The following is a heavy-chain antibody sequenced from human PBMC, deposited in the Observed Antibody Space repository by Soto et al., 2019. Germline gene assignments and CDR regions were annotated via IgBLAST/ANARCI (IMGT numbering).Heavy chain of an antibody. CDR2: INPNNGAT. J-gene: IGHJ4*02. D-gene: IGHD3-3*01. CDR3: ARDASPDFWSGYYDY. Sequence: HLVQSGAEVKQPGASVRVSCKASTYTFKDYFLHWLRQAPGQGLEWMGWINPNNGATEYAQKFQGRVTMTSDTSISTAYIEVSGLKSGDTAVYYCARDASPDFWSGYYDYWGQGTLITVST. CDR1: TYTFKDYF. V-gene: IGHV1-2*02.